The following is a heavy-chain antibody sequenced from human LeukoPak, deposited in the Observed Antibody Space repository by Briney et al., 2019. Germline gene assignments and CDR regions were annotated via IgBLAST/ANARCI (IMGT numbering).Heavy chain of an antibody. D-gene: IGHD2-21*02. J-gene: IGHJ4*02. CDR1: APTLRSYS. CDR3: ERDSSIAYCGGDCRDPFDY. CDR2: LSISSSYL. Sequence: NPGRSLRLSCAPSAPTLRSYSMNSGHQAPGKGVERVSSLSISSSYLYNADSVKGLFSISRDNANNSLYLQMNSLRAEDTAVYYCERDSSIAYCGGDCRDPFDYWGQGTLVTVSS. V-gene: IGHV3-21*01.